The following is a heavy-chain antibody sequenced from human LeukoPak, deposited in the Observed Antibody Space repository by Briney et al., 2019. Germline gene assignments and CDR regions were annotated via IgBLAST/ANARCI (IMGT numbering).Heavy chain of an antibody. D-gene: IGHD2-21*02. J-gene: IGHJ4*02. CDR3: ARDRVVVTDY. Sequence: SETLSLTCTVSGGSISSGGYYWSWIRQHPGKGLEWIGYIYYSGSTYYNPSLKSRVTISVDTSKNQFSLKLSSVTAADTAVYYCARDRVVVTDYWGQGTLVTVSS. CDR1: GGSISSGGYY. V-gene: IGHV4-31*03. CDR2: IYYSGST.